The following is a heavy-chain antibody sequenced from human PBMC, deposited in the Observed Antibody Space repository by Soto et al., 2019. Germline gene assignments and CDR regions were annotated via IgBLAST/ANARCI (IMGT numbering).Heavy chain of an antibody. D-gene: IGHD3-16*01. CDR3: ARAPYDLLGLGHRRKLGWLDS. CDR1: GGSFSDYY. J-gene: IGHJ5*01. CDR2: INHSGDT. V-gene: IGHV4-34*01. Sequence: QVQLHQWGAGLLKPSETLSLTCGVSGGSFSDYYWRWIRQSPGKGLEWIGEINHSGDTNYNPSLRSRVTISVDTSKNQFSLRLSSVTAADTAVYYCARAPYDLLGLGHRRKLGWLDSWGQGTLVTVSS.